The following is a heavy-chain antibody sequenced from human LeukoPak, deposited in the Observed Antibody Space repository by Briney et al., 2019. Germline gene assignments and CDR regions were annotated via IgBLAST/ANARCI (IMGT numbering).Heavy chain of an antibody. CDR1: GFTFSSYA. CDR2: ISGSGSST. J-gene: IGHJ6*02. V-gene: IGHV3-23*01. CDR3: ASGLLWFGELPQNSPVHYYYGMDV. D-gene: IGHD3-10*01. Sequence: PGGSLRLSCAASGFTFSSYAMTWVRQAPGKGLEWVSGISGSGSSTYYADSVKGRFTISRDNSKNTLYLQMNSLRAEDTAVYYCASGLLWFGELPQNSPVHYYYGMDVWGQGPRSPSP.